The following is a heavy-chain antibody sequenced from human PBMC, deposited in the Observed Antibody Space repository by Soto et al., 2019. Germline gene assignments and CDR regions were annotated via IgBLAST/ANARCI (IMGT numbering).Heavy chain of an antibody. J-gene: IGHJ4*02. CDR1: GGSISSGDYY. D-gene: IGHD2-2*01. Sequence: SETLSLTCTVSGGSISSGDYYWSWIRQPPGKGLEWIGYIYYSGSTYYNPSLKSRVTISVDTSKNQFSLKLSSVTAADTAVYYCARVRRIPAAIDYWGQGTLVTVSS. CDR3: ARVRRIPAAIDY. V-gene: IGHV4-30-4*01. CDR2: IYYSGST.